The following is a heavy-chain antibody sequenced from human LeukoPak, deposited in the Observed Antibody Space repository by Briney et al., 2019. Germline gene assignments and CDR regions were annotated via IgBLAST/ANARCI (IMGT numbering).Heavy chain of an antibody. CDR1: GGSFSGYY. Sequence: SETLSLTCAVYGGSFSGYYWSWIRQPPGKGLEWIGEINHSGSTNYNPSLKSRVTISVDTSKNQFSLKLSSVTAADTAVYYCARESSSLGDYWGQGTLVTVSS. CDR3: ARESSSLGDY. J-gene: IGHJ4*02. D-gene: IGHD6-13*01. V-gene: IGHV4-34*01. CDR2: INHSGST.